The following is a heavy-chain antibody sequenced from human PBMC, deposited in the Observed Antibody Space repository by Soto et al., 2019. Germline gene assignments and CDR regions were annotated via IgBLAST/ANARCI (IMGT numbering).Heavy chain of an antibody. CDR1: GNTFTYVY. D-gene: IGHD3-22*01. J-gene: IGHJ4*02. Sequence: QLQLVQSGAEVKKTGSSVKVSCKGSGNTFTYVYLHWVRQAPGQALEWMGWITPFNGNTKYAQKLQDRVPFPGETSLNTAYRELSSLRSDATAMFYCPSGRYDASGYFDYWGQGTLVTVSS. V-gene: IGHV1-45*02. CDR2: ITPFNGNT. CDR3: PSGRYDASGYFDY.